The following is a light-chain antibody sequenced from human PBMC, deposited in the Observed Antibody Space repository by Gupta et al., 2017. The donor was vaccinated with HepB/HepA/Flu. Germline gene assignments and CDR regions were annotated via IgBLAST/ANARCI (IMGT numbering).Light chain of an antibody. CDR1: SFRSYY. CDR2: GKN. Sequence: SSELTQDRAVSVAFGQTVRITCHGYSFRSYYAGWYQQKQGQTPVLVIYGKNNRPSGIPDRFSGSSSGNTASLTITGAQAEDEADYYCNSRDSSGNHRVFGGGTKLTVL. J-gene: IGLJ3*02. CDR3: NSRDSSGNHRV. V-gene: IGLV3-19*01.